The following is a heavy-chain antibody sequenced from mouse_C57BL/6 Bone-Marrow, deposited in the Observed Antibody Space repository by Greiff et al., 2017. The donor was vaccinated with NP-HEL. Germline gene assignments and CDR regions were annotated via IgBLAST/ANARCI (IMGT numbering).Heavy chain of an antibody. CDR2: IRSKSNNYAT. J-gene: IGHJ3*01. CDR3: VRGWLLPRFAY. Sequence: EVQVVESGGGLVQPKGSLKLSCAASGFSFNTYAMNWVRQAPGKGLEWVARIRSKSNNYATYYADSVKDRFTISRDDSESMLYLQMNNLKTEDTAMYYCVRGWLLPRFAYWGQGTLVTVSA. D-gene: IGHD2-3*01. V-gene: IGHV10-1*01. CDR1: GFSFNTYA.